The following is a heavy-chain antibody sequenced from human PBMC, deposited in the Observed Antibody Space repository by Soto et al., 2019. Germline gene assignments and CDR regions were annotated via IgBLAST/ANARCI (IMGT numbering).Heavy chain of an antibody. CDR1: GGTFSSYA. CDR3: ARAREGYCSSTSCYATSGYYYGMDV. D-gene: IGHD2-2*01. Sequence: SVKVSCKASGGTFSSYAISWVRQAPGQGLEWMGGIIPIFGTANYAQKFQGRVTITADESTSTAYMELSSLRSEDTAVYYCARAREGYCSSTSCYATSGYYYGMDVWGQGTTVT. J-gene: IGHJ6*02. V-gene: IGHV1-69*13. CDR2: IIPIFGTA.